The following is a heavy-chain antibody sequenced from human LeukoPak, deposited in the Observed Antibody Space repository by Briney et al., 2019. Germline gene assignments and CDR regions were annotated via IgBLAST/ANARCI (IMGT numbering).Heavy chain of an antibody. CDR3: ARGEAWRYCSSTSCSGAFDI. J-gene: IGHJ3*02. D-gene: IGHD2-2*01. CDR2: IYYSGST. Sequence: SETLSLTFTVSGGSISSGDYYWSWIRQPPGKGLEWIGYIYYSGSTYYNPSLKSRATISVDTSKNQFSLKLSSVTAADTAVYYCARGEAWRYCSSTSCSGAFDIWGQGTMVTVSS. V-gene: IGHV4-30-4*01. CDR1: GGSISSGDYY.